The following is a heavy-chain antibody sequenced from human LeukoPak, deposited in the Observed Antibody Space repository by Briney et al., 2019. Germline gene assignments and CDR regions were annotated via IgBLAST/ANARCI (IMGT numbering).Heavy chain of an antibody. CDR2: IYSGGST. V-gene: IGHV3-53*05. CDR1: GFTVSSNY. CDR3: ARVSADRYYDSSGYRYFDY. J-gene: IGHJ4*02. Sequence: GSLRLSCAASGFTVSSNYMSWVRQAPGKGLEWVSVIYSGGSTYYADSVKGRFTISRDNSKNTLYLQMNSLRAEDTAVYYCARVSADRYYDSSGYRYFDYWGQGTLVTVSS. D-gene: IGHD3-22*01.